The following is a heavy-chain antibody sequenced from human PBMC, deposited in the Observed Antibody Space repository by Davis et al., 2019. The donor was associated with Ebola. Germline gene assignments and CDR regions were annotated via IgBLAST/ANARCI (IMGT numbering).Heavy chain of an antibody. CDR1: GGSISSYY. J-gene: IGHJ6*02. Sequence: PGGSLRLSCTVLGGSISSYYWSWIRQPPGKGLEWIGYIYYSGSTNYNPSLKSRVTISVDTSKNQFSLKLSSVTAADTAVYYCARGGNSPPERYYYYGMDVWGQGTTVTVSS. CDR3: ARGGNSPPERYYYYGMDV. CDR2: IYYSGST. V-gene: IGHV4-59*01. D-gene: IGHD4-23*01.